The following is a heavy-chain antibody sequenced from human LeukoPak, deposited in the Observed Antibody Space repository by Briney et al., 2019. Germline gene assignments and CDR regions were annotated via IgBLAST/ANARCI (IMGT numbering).Heavy chain of an antibody. V-gene: IGHV1-18*01. CDR1: GYTFASYG. J-gene: IGHJ4*02. Sequence: ASVTVSCTASGYTFASYGISWVRQAPGQGLEWMGWISAYNGNTNYAQKLQGRVTMTTDTSTSTAYMELRSLRSDDTAVYYCARDCSGGSCYSPVDYWGQGTLVTVSS. CDR2: ISAYNGNT. CDR3: ARDCSGGSCYSPVDY. D-gene: IGHD2-15*01.